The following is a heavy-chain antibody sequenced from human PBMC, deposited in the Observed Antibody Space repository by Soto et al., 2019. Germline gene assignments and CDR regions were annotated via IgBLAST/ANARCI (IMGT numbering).Heavy chain of an antibody. J-gene: IGHJ6*02. V-gene: IGHV4-39*01. CDR3: ARLEVGSGYDYDYYYYGMDV. CDR2: IYYSGST. Sequence: SETLSLTCTVSGGSISSSSYYWGWIRQPPGKGLEWIGSIYYSGSTYYNPSLKSRVTISVDASKNQFSLKLSSVTAADTAVYYCARLEVGSGYDYDYYYYGMDVWGQGTTVTVSS. CDR1: GGSISSSSYY. D-gene: IGHD5-12*01.